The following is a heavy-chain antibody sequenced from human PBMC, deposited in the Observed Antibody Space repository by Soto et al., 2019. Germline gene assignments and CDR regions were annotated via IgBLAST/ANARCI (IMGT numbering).Heavy chain of an antibody. CDR3: AKRLYYYYGMDG. J-gene: IGHJ6*02. V-gene: IGHV3-30*18. CDR1: GFTFSSYG. CDR2: ISYDGSNK. Sequence: PGGSLRLSCAASGFTFSSYGMHWVRQAPGKGLEWVAVISYDGSNKYYADSVKGRFTISRDNSKNTLYLQMNSLRAEDTAVYYCAKRLYYYYGMDGWGQGTKVTVSS.